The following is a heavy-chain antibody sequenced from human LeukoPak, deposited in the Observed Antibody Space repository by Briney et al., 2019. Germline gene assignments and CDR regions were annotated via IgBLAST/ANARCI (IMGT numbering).Heavy chain of an antibody. CDR3: ARAGLYWSSNSCSTGWFDP. V-gene: IGHV1-69*05. Sequence: SVKVSCEASGGTFRSYAISWVRQAPGQGLEWMGGIIPIFGTANYAQKFQGRDTITTDESTSTAYMELSILRSEDTAVYYCARAGLYWSSNSCSTGWFDPWGQGTLVTVSS. CDR2: IIPIFGTA. J-gene: IGHJ5*02. CDR1: GGTFRSYA. D-gene: IGHD2-2*01.